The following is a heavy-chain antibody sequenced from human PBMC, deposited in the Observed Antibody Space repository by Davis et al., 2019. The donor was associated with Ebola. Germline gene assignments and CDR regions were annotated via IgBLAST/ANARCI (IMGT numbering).Heavy chain of an antibody. Sequence: SETLSLTCTVSGGSISSSSYYWGWIRQPPGKGLEWIGSIYYSGSTNYNPSLKSRVTISVDTSKNQFSLKLSSVTAADTAVYYCAATGMATITGGDYWGQGTLVTVSS. CDR3: AATGMATITGGDY. CDR2: IYYSGST. D-gene: IGHD5-24*01. CDR1: GGSISSSSYY. V-gene: IGHV4-39*07. J-gene: IGHJ4*02.